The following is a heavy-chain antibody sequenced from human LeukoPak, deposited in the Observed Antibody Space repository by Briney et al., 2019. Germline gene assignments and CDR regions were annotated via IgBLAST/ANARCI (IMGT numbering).Heavy chain of an antibody. Sequence: SETLSLTCTVSGGSISSDDDYWSWIRQPPGKGLEWIGYIYYSGTTYYNPSLKSRVTISIDTSKNQFSLKLSSVTAADTAVYYCARGPHYGDYIGWFDPWGQGTLVTVSS. V-gene: IGHV4-30-4*01. J-gene: IGHJ5*02. CDR1: GGSISSDDDY. D-gene: IGHD4-17*01. CDR3: ARGPHYGDYIGWFDP. CDR2: IYYSGTT.